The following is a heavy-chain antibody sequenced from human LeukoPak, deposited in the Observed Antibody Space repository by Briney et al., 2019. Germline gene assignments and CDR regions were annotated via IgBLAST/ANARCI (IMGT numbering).Heavy chain of an antibody. CDR2: IYYSGST. Sequence: SETLSLTCTVSGGSISSSSYYWGWIRQPPGKGLEWIGYIYYSGSTNYNPSLKSRVTISVDTSKNQFSLKLSSVTAADTAVYYCAREVHMEQWLGPWGQGTLVTVSS. CDR1: GGSISSSSYY. J-gene: IGHJ5*02. V-gene: IGHV4-61*01. CDR3: AREVHMEQWLGP. D-gene: IGHD6-19*01.